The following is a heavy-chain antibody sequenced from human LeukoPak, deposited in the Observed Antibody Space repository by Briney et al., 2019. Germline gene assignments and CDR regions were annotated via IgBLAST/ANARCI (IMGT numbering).Heavy chain of an antibody. CDR2: ISSSSSYI. Sequence: GGSLRLSCAASGFTFSSYSMNWVRQAPGKGLEWVSSISSSSSYIYYADSVKGRFTISRDNAKNSLYLQMNNLRAEDTAVYYCARDLDSSSWYDYWGQGTLVTVSS. V-gene: IGHV3-21*01. J-gene: IGHJ4*02. CDR1: GFTFSSYS. D-gene: IGHD6-13*01. CDR3: ARDLDSSSWYDY.